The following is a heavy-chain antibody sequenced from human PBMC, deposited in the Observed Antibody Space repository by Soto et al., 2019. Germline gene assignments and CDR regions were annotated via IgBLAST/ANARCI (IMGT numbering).Heavy chain of an antibody. CDR3: ARNRGVGYYYYGMDV. CDR1: GYSFTSYW. J-gene: IGHJ6*02. CDR2: IYPGDSDT. D-gene: IGHD3-22*01. Sequence: PGESLKISCKGSGYSFTSYWIGWVRQMPGKGLEWMGIIYPGDSDTRYSPSFQGQVTISVDKSISTAYLQWSSLKASDTAMYYWARNRGVGYYYYGMDVWGQGTTVTVSS. V-gene: IGHV5-51*01.